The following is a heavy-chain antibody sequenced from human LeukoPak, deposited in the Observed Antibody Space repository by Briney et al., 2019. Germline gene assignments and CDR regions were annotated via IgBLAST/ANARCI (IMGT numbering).Heavy chain of an antibody. CDR2: ISYSGNT. D-gene: IGHD3-10*01. Sequence: SETLSLTCSVSGGSINSGNYYWGWIRQPPGKGLEWTGSISYSGNTYHNPSLKSRVTISVDTSKNHFSLKLSSVTAADTAVYYCARGSTMVRGVTTAYYYYYYMDVWGKGTTVTISS. CDR1: GGSINSGNYY. CDR3: ARGSTMVRGVTTAYYYYYYMDV. J-gene: IGHJ6*03. V-gene: IGHV4-39*07.